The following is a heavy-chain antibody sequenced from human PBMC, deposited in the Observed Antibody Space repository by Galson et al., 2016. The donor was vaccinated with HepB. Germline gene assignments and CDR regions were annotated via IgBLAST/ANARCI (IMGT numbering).Heavy chain of an antibody. CDR3: ARDYYGGNSVVCAY. J-gene: IGHJ4*02. CDR2: ISYDGKSK. Sequence: SLRLSCAASGFTFSTYGMHWVRQAPGKGLEWVALISYDGKSKSYADSVKGRVTISRDNSKNTLYLQINSLRAEDTAVYYCARDYYGGNSVVCAYWGQGTLVTVSS. CDR1: GFTFSTYG. V-gene: IGHV3-30*03. D-gene: IGHD4-23*01.